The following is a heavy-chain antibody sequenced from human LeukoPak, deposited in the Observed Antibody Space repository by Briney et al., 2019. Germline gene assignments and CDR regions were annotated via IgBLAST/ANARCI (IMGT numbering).Heavy chain of an antibody. D-gene: IGHD2-15*01. V-gene: IGHV3-7*01. Sequence: GGSLRLSCAASGFTFSNYWMSWVRQAPGKGLEWVANINQDSSEKYYVDSVKGRFTISRDNAKNSLYLQLNTLRPEHTAVYYCVQGWRDNWGQGTLVTVSS. CDR2: INQDSSEK. CDR3: VQGWRDN. J-gene: IGHJ4*02. CDR1: GFTFSNYW.